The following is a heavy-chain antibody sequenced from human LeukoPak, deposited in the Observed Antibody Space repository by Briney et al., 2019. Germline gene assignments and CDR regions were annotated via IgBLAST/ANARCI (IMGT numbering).Heavy chain of an antibody. D-gene: IGHD3-10*01. CDR3: ARAGALWFGELHFDY. Sequence: ASVKVSCKASGYTFTSYGISWVRQAPGQGLEWMGWISAYNGNTNYAQKPQGRVTMTTDTSTSTAYMELRSLRSDDTAVYYCARAGALWFGELHFDYWGQGTLVTVSS. V-gene: IGHV1-18*01. J-gene: IGHJ4*02. CDR1: GYTFTSYG. CDR2: ISAYNGNT.